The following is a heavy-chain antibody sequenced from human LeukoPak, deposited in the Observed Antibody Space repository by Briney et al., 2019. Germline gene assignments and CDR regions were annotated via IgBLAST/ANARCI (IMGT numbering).Heavy chain of an antibody. CDR1: GFTFTCCG. CDR2: ISSSDGNSK. CDR3: AKWSGNRPLYYFDY. Sequence: PGTSLRLSCGTSGFTFTCCGMHWVRQASGKGLEWVAAISSSDGNSKYYADSVQGRFTISRDNSKSTVYLQMNSLRADDTAVYYCAKWSGNRPLYYFDYWGQGTLVTVSS. D-gene: IGHD3-3*01. J-gene: IGHJ4*02. V-gene: IGHV3-30*18.